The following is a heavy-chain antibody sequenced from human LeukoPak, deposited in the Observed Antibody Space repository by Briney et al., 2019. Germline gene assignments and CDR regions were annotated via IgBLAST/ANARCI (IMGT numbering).Heavy chain of an antibody. Sequence: KPSETLSLTCAVSGYSISSGYYWVWIRQPPGKGLEWIGSIYHSGSTYYNPSLKSRVSMSVDTSKNQFSLKLTSVTAADTAVYYCARDPTVTTRPYWYFDLWGRGTLVTASS. D-gene: IGHD4-17*01. CDR3: ARDPTVTTRPYWYFDL. CDR2: IYHSGST. V-gene: IGHV4-38-2*02. J-gene: IGHJ2*01. CDR1: GYSISSGYY.